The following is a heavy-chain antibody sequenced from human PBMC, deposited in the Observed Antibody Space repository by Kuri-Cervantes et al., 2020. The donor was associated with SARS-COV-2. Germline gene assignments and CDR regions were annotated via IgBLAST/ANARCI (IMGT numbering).Heavy chain of an antibody. J-gene: IGHJ1*01. CDR2: ISSSSSYI. V-gene: IGHV3-21*01. CDR3: ARVGGQVAGTLYFQH. Sequence: GESLKISCAASGFTFSSYSMNWVRQAPGKGLEWVSSISSSSSYIYYADSVKGRFTISRDNAKNSLYLQMNSLRAEDTAVYYCARVGGQVAGTLYFQHWVQGTLVTVSS. CDR1: GFTFSSYS. D-gene: IGHD6-19*01.